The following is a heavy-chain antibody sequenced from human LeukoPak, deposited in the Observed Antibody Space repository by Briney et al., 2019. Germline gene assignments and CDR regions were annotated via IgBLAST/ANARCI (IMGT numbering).Heavy chain of an antibody. D-gene: IGHD5-12*01. V-gene: IGHV5-10-1*01. Sequence: GESPKISCKGSGYSFTSYWISWVRQMPGKGVEWMGRIDPSDSYTNYSPSFQGHVTISADKSISTAYLQWSSLKASDTAMYYCARHRWLRVFDYWGQGTLVTVSS. CDR3: ARHRWLRVFDY. CDR2: IDPSDSYT. J-gene: IGHJ4*02. CDR1: GYSFTSYW.